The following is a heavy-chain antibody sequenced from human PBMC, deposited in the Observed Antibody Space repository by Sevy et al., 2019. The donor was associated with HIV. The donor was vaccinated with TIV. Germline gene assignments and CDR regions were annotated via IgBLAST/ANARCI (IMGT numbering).Heavy chain of an antibody. Sequence: GGSLRISCAASGFTFSNACMSWVRQAPGKGLEWVGRIKSKTDGGTTDYAAPVKGRFTISRDDSKNTLYLQMNSLKTVDTAVYYCTTVAQFTAFDIWGQGTMVTVSS. J-gene: IGHJ3*02. V-gene: IGHV3-15*01. CDR1: GFTFSNAC. CDR3: TTVAQFTAFDI. CDR2: IKSKTDGGTT.